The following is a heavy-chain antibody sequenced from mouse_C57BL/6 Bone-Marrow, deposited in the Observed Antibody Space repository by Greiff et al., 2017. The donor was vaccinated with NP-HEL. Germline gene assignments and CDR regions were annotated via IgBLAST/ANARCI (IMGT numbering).Heavy chain of an antibody. Sequence: QVQLQQPGAELVRPGTSVKLSCKASGYTFTSYWMHWVKQRPGQGLEWIGVIDPSDSYTNYNQKFKGKATLTVDTSSSTAYMQLSSLTSEDSAVYYCAREGGRDYYYDYCDYWGQGTTLTVSS. CDR3: AREGGRDYYYDYCDY. CDR1: GYTFTSYW. J-gene: IGHJ2*01. D-gene: IGHD1-1*01. CDR2: IDPSDSYT. V-gene: IGHV1-59*01.